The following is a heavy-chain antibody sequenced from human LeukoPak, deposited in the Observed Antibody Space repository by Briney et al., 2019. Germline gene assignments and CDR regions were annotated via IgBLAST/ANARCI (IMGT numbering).Heavy chain of an antibody. CDR2: ISSSSSYI. CDR1: GFTFSSYS. J-gene: IGHJ4*02. Sequence: GGSLRLSCAASGFTFSSYSMNWVRQAPGKGLEWVSSISSSSSYIYYADSVKGRLTISRDNAKNSLYLQMNSLRAEDTAVYYCARVTTMVRGVIIGFDYWGQGTLVTVSS. CDR3: ARVTTMVRGVIIGFDY. D-gene: IGHD3-10*01. V-gene: IGHV3-21*01.